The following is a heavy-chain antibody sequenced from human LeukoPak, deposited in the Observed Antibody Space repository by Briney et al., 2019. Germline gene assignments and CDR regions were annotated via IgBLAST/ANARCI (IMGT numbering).Heavy chain of an antibody. V-gene: IGHV3-23*01. J-gene: IGHJ4*02. CDR3: AKDSIYYGSGSYLRGTQYFDY. CDR2: ISGSGGST. Sequence: GGSLRLSCAASGFTFSSYAMSWVRQAPGKGLEWVSAISGSGGSTYYADSVKGWFTISRDNSKNTLYLQMNSLRAEDTAVYYCAKDSIYYGSGSYLRGTQYFDYWGQGTLVTVSS. D-gene: IGHD3-10*01. CDR1: GFTFSSYA.